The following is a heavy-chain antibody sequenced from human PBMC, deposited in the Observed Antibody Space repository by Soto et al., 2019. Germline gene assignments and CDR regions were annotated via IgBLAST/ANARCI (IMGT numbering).Heavy chain of an antibody. CDR3: AREYYYGSGPWY. D-gene: IGHD3-10*01. CDR1: GGSISSYY. V-gene: IGHV4-59*01. Sequence: SETLSLTCTVSGGSISSYYLSWIRQPPGKGLEWIGYIYYSGSTNYNPSLKSRVTISVDTSKNQFSLKLSSVTAAVTAVYYCAREYYYGSGPWYWGQGTLVTVSS. CDR2: IYYSGST. J-gene: IGHJ4*02.